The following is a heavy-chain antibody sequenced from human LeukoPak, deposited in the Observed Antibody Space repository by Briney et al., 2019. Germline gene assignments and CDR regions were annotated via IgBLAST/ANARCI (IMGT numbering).Heavy chain of an antibody. CDR2: IIPILGIA. D-gene: IGHD3-22*01. CDR3: AGRPTTYYYDNTGDY. CDR1: GESLSNYL. Sequence: GAWVKVSCKSSGESLSNYLITWVRQAPGQGLEWMGRIIPILGIANYAQKLQGRGTITADKSTSTAYMELSSLRSEDTAVYYCAGRPTTYYYDNTGDYWGQGTLVTVSS. V-gene: IGHV1-69*02. J-gene: IGHJ4*02.